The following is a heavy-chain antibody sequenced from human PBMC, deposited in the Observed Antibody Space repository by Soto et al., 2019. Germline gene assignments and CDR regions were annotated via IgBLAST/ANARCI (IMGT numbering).Heavy chain of an antibody. J-gene: IGHJ4*02. D-gene: IGHD3-16*02. CDR1: GGTINSGDYF. Sequence: SETLSLTCSVSGGTINSGDYFWSWIRQPPGKGLEWIGSIFYTGSTYYSPSLKSRASMSMDTTNNAFSLTLKSVTAADTAVYYCARGRSFRLVGVPLDSWGQGTLVTVSS. CDR3: ARGRSFRLVGVPLDS. V-gene: IGHV4-30-4*01. CDR2: IFYTGST.